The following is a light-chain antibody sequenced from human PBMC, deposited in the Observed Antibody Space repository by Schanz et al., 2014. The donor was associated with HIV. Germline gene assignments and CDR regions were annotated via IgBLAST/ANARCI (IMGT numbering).Light chain of an antibody. Sequence: QSVLTQPPSVSAAPGQRVTISCSGHSYSIGNNFVSWFQQLPGTAPKLLIYDNYKRPSGIPDRFSGSKSGTSATLVITGLRTGDEADYYCGTWDSRMSVGFVFGSGTKLTVL. V-gene: IGLV1-51*01. J-gene: IGLJ1*01. CDR3: GTWDSRMSVGFV. CDR2: DNY. CDR1: SYSIGNNF.